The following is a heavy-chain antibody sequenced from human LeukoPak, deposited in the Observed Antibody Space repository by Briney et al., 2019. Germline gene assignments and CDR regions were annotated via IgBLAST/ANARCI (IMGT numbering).Heavy chain of an antibody. CDR2: ISSSGSTI. D-gene: IGHD3-22*01. Sequence: PGGSLRLSCAASGFTFSSYEMNWVRQAPGKGLEWGSYISSSGSTIYYADSVKGRFTISRDNAKNSLYLQMISLRAENTAVYYCARDPNYYDSLDFDYWGQGTLVTVSS. CDR3: ARDPNYYDSLDFDY. V-gene: IGHV3-48*03. J-gene: IGHJ4*02. CDR1: GFTFSSYE.